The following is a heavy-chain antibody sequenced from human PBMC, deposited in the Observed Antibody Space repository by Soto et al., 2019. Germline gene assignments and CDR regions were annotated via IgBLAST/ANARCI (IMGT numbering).Heavy chain of an antibody. J-gene: IGHJ4*02. CDR3: AKFSATSVYDISSAPDY. V-gene: IGHV3-23*01. Sequence: GGSLRLSCAASGFTFSNYAMTWVRQAPGKGLEWVSAVSGSGGNTFYADSVKGRFTISRDNSRKTLYLQMTSLRADDAAVYYCAKFSATSVYDISSAPDYWGQGTLVTVSS. CDR2: VSGSGGNT. D-gene: IGHD6-6*01. CDR1: GFTFSNYA.